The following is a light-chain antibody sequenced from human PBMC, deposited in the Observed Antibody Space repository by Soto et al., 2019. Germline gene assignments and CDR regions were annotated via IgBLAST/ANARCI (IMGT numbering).Light chain of an antibody. Sequence: QSVLTQPASVSGSPGQSITISCTGTSSDVGRYKLVSWYQQHPGKAPKLMIYEVSERPSGVSHRFSGSKSGNTASLTISGLQAEVEADYYCCSYEGFTTPLMFGGGTKLTVL. J-gene: IGLJ3*02. CDR2: EVS. CDR1: SSDVGRYKL. V-gene: IGLV2-23*02. CDR3: CSYEGFTTPLM.